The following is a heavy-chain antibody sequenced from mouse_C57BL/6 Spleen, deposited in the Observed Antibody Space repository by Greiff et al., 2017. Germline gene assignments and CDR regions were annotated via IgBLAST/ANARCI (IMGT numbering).Heavy chain of an antibody. V-gene: IGHV5-9-1*02. Sequence: EVKVVESGEGLVKPGGSLKLSCAASGFTFSSYAMSWVRQTPEKRLEWVAYISSGGDYIYYADTVKGRFTISRDNARNTLDLQMSSLKSEDTAMYYCTRDRPGSSYWYFDVWGTGTTVTVSS. CDR3: TRDRPGSSYWYFDV. D-gene: IGHD1-1*01. CDR2: ISSGGDYI. J-gene: IGHJ1*03. CDR1: GFTFSSYA.